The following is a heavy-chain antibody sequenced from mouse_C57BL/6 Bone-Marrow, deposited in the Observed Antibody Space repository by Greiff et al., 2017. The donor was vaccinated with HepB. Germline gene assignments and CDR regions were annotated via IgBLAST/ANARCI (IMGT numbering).Heavy chain of an antibody. J-gene: IGHJ4*01. Sequence: EVKLVESGGGLVQPGGSLKLSCAASGFTFSDYYMYWVRQTPEKRLEWVAYISNGGGSTYYPDTVKGRFTISRYNAKNTLYLQMSRLKSEDTGMYYCARDGSSDYYAMDYWGQGTSVTVSS. CDR2: ISNGGGST. V-gene: IGHV5-12*01. CDR3: ARDGSSDYYAMDY. D-gene: IGHD1-1*01. CDR1: GFTFSDYY.